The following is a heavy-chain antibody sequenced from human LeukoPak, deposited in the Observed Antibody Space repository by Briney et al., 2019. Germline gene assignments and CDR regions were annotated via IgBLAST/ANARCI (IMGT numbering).Heavy chain of an antibody. D-gene: IGHD5-12*01. V-gene: IGHV3-21*01. CDR3: ARDPGSGYEEHFDY. CDR1: GFSLSGYN. J-gene: IGHJ4*02. CDR2: ISASSSSYI. Sequence: PGGSLRLSCAVSGFSLSGYNMNWVRQAPGKGLEWVSCISASSSSYIYYADSVKGRFTISRDNAKNSLYLQMNSLRAEDTAVYYCARDPGSGYEEHFDYWGQGTLVTVSS.